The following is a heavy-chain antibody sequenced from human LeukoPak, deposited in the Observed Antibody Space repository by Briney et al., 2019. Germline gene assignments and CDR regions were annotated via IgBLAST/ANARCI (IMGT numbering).Heavy chain of an antibody. J-gene: IGHJ3*02. CDR1: GFTFSSYS. CDR2: ISSSSSTI. Sequence: GGSLRLSCAASGFTFSSYSMNWVRQAPGKGLEWVSHISSSSSTIYYADSVKGRFTISRDNAKNSLYLQMNSLRAEDTAVYYCARGCSSTSCFDAFDIWGQGTMVTVSS. CDR3: ARGCSSTSCFDAFDI. D-gene: IGHD2-2*01. V-gene: IGHV3-48*04.